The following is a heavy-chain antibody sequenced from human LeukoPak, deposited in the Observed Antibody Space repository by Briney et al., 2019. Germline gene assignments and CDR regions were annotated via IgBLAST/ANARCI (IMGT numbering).Heavy chain of an antibody. CDR2: INTDGSST. V-gene: IGHV3-74*01. Sequence: GGSLRLSCAASGFTFSSYWMHWVRQAPGKGLVWVSRINTDGSSTSYADSVKGRFTISRDNAKNTLYLQMNSLRAEDTAVYYCARDPRYCSGGSCHADWGQGTLVTVSS. J-gene: IGHJ4*02. D-gene: IGHD2-15*01. CDR1: GFTFSSYW. CDR3: ARDPRYCSGGSCHAD.